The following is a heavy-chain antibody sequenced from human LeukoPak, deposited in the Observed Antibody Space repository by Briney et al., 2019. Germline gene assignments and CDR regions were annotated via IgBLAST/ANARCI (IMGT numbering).Heavy chain of an antibody. V-gene: IGHV3-30-3*01. CDR2: ISYDGSIK. Sequence: GGSLRLSCAASGFTFSSYWMSWVRQPPGKGLEWVAFISYDGSIKFYADSLKGRFTISRDNSKKTLYLQINSLKAEDTAVYFCSRNPEREYWFDPWGQGTLVTVSS. J-gene: IGHJ5*02. CDR1: GFTFSSYW. CDR3: SRNPEREYWFDP.